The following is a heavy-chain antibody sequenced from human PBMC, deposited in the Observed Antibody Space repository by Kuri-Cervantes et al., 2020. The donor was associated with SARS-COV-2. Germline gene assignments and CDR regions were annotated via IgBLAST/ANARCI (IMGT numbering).Heavy chain of an antibody. D-gene: IGHD1/OR15-1a*01. V-gene: IGHV1-2*04. CDR1: GYTFTGYY. CDR3: ARGTDINYYGMDV. J-gene: IGHJ6*02. CDR2: INPNSGGT. Sequence: ASVKVSCKASGYTFTGYYMHWVRQALGQGLEWMGWINPNSGGTNYAQKFQGWVTMTRDTSISTAYMELSRLRSDDTAVYYCARGTDINYYGMDVWGQGTTVTVSS.